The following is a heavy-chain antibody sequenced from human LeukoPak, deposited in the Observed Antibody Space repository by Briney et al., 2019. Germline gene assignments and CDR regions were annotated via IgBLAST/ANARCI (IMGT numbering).Heavy chain of an antibody. CDR2: INHSGST. Sequence: PSETLSLTCAVYGGSFSGYYWSWIRQPPGKGLEWIGEINHSGSTNYNPSLKSRVTISVDTSKNQFSLKLSSVTAADTAVYYCARCRRWSRKGFDPWGQGTLVTVSS. V-gene: IGHV4-34*01. CDR1: GGSFSGYY. CDR3: ARCRRWSRKGFDP. D-gene: IGHD4-23*01. J-gene: IGHJ5*02.